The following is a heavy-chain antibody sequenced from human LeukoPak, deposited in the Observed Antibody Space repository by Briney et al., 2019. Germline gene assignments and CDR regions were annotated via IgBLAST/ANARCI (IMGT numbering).Heavy chain of an antibody. Sequence: SETLSPTCTVSGGSISSYYWSWIRQPPGKGLEWIGYIYYSGSTNYNPSLKSRVTMSVDTSKNQFSLKLSSVTAADTAVYYCARVPEDGSGYNNWFDPWGQGTLVTVSS. CDR3: ARVPEDGSGYNNWFDP. J-gene: IGHJ5*02. CDR1: GGSISSYY. D-gene: IGHD3-10*01. V-gene: IGHV4-59*12. CDR2: IYYSGST.